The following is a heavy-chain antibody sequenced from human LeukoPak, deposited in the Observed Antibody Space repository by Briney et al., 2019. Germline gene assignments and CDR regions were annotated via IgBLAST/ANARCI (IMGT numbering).Heavy chain of an antibody. CDR2: IYYSGST. J-gene: IGHJ4*02. CDR3: VRHRNGWTFDS. Sequence: SETLSLTCTVSGGSISSSSYYWGWIRQPPGKGLEWIGSIYYSGSTYYNPSLKSRVTISVDTSKNQFSLKLSSVTAADTAVYYCVRHRNGWTFDSWGQGTLVTVSS. CDR1: GGSISSSSYY. D-gene: IGHD6-19*01. V-gene: IGHV4-39*01.